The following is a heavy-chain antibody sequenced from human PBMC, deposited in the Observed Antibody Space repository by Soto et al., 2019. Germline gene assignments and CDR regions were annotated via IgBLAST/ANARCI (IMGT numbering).Heavy chain of an antibody. V-gene: IGHV4-59*01. CDR1: GGSISSYY. CDR3: ARLYYGSGSYYYAACYIDV. J-gene: IGHJ6*03. Sequence: SETLSLTCTVSGGSISSYYWSWVRQPPGKGLEWIGYIYYSGSTNYNPSLKSRVTISVDTSKNQFSLKLSSVTAADTAVYYCARLYYGSGSYYYAACYIDVSGKVTAVTVSS. D-gene: IGHD3-10*01. CDR2: IYYSGST.